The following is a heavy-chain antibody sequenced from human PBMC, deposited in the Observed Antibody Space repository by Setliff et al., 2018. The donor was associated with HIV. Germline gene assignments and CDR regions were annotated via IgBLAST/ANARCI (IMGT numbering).Heavy chain of an antibody. CDR3: ASTTYYYDSSGYNSWPLFDY. CDR1: GGSISSGNW. Sequence: PSETLSLTCAVSGGSISSGNWWSWVRQPPGKRLEWIGEIYHSGITNYNPSLKSRVTMSVDKSKNQFSLKLSSVTAADTAVYYCASTTYYYDSSGYNSWPLFDYWGQGTLVTVSS. V-gene: IGHV4-4*02. CDR2: IYHSGIT. D-gene: IGHD3-22*01. J-gene: IGHJ4*02.